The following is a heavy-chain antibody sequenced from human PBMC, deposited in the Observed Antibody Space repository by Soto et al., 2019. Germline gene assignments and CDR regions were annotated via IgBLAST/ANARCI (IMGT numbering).Heavy chain of an antibody. CDR3: ARGTTVTTYDY. Sequence: SETLSLTCTVSGGSISSYYWSWIRQPPWKGLEWIGDINYSGSTNYNPSLKSRVTISVDTSKNQFSLKLSSVTAADTAVYYCARGTTVTTYDYWGQGTLVTVSS. CDR2: INYSGST. V-gene: IGHV4-59*12. D-gene: IGHD4-17*01. J-gene: IGHJ4*02. CDR1: GGSISSYY.